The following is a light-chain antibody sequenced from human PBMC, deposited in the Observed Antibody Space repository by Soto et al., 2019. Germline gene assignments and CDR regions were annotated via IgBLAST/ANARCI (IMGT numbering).Light chain of an antibody. J-gene: IGLJ2*01. V-gene: IGLV2-23*01. CDR1: SSDVGSYNL. Sequence: QSVLTQAASVSGSPGQSITISCTGTSSDVGSYNLVSWYQQHPGTAPKLIIYEANKRPSGLSIRFSGSKSGNTASLTISGLQAEDEADYFCSSYAGISTLVVFGGGTKATVL. CDR2: EAN. CDR3: SSYAGISTLVV.